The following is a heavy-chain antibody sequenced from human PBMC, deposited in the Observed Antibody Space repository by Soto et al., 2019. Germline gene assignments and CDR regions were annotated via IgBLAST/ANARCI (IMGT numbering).Heavy chain of an antibody. V-gene: IGHV3-33*01. CDR2: IWYDGSNK. CDR1: GFTFSSYG. J-gene: IGHJ6*02. CDR3: ARDLWGYCRGGRCYRPGGMDV. Sequence: GGSLRLSCAASGFTFSSYGMHWVRQAPGKGLEWVAVIWYDGSNKYYADSVKGRFTISRDNSKNTLYLQMNSLRAEDTAGYYCARDLWGYCRGGRCYRPGGMDVWGQGTTVTVSS. D-gene: IGHD2-15*01.